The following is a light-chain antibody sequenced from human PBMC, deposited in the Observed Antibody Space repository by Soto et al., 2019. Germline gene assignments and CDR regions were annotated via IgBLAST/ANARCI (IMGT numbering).Light chain of an antibody. V-gene: IGKV1-5*03. Sequence: DIQMTQSPSTLSASVGDRVTITCRASQSISSWLAWYQQKPGKAPKLLLYKASSLESGVPSRCSGSGSGTEFTLTISSLQTYDFATYYCQQYNSSPTFGQGTKVEIK. CDR2: KAS. CDR3: QQYNSSPT. J-gene: IGKJ1*01. CDR1: QSISSW.